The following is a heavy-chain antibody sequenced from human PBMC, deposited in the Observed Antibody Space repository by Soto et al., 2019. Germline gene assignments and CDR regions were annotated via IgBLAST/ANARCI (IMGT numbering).Heavy chain of an antibody. V-gene: IGHV4-34*01. Sequence: SETLSLTCAVYGGSFRGYYWSWIRQPPGKGLEWIGEINHSGSTNYNPSLKSRVTISVDNAKNSLFLQMNSLGAEDTAVYYCARECDFWSGCSLEYWGQGTLVTVSS. J-gene: IGHJ4*02. CDR3: ARECDFWSGCSLEY. D-gene: IGHD3-3*01. CDR1: GGSFRGYY. CDR2: INHSGST.